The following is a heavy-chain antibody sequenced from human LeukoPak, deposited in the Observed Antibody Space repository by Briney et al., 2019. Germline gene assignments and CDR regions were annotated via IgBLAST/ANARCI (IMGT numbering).Heavy chain of an antibody. CDR3: ARDPGTLVGATIMFDY. CDR1: GFNFSSYW. D-gene: IGHD1-26*01. Sequence: PWGSLRLSCAASGFNFSSYWMSWVRQTPDKGLEWVANLKPDGGEDNYVDSVRGRFTISRDNAKSSLYLQMNSLRAEDTAVYYCARDPGTLVGATIMFDYWGQGTLVTVSS. V-gene: IGHV3-7*01. CDR2: LKPDGGED. J-gene: IGHJ4*02.